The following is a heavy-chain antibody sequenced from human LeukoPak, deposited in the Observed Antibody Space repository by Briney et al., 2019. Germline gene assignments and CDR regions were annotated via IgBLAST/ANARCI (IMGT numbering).Heavy chain of an antibody. CDR3: ARTFCGGDCRGSYSSYYMDV. CDR2: INPNSGGT. V-gene: IGHV1-2*02. Sequence: GASVKVSCKASGYTFTSYYMHWVRQAPGQGLEWMGWINPNSGGTNYAQKFQGRVTMTRDTSISTAYMELSRLRSDDTAVYYCARTFCGGDCRGSYSSYYMDVGAKGPRVTISS. CDR1: GYTFTSYY. J-gene: IGHJ6*03. D-gene: IGHD2-21*02.